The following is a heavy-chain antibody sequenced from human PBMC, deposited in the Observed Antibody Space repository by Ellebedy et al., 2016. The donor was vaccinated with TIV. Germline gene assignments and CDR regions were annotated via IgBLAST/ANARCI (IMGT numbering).Heavy chain of an antibody. CDR1: GYTFTSYD. CDR2: MNPNSGNT. J-gene: IGHJ5*02. Sequence: ASVKVSCXASGYTFTSYDINWVRQATGQGLEWMGWMNPNSGNTGYAQKFQGRVTMTRNTSISTAYMVLSSLRSEDTAVYYCARRVEFGTMVRGVIRRFDPWGQGTLVTVSS. CDR3: ARRVEFGTMVRGVIRRFDP. D-gene: IGHD3-10*01. V-gene: IGHV1-8*01.